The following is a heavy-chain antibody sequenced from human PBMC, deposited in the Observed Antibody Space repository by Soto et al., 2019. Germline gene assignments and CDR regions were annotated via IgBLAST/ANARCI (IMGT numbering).Heavy chain of an antibody. CDR1: GDSISSGGYY. Sequence: LSLTCTVSGDSISSGGYYWSWIRQHPGKGLEWIGYIYYSGSTYYNPSLKSRVTISVDTSKNQFSLKLSSVTAADTAVYYCAASCVACAGFNYYGMDVWGQGTTVTVS. D-gene: IGHD5-12*01. CDR2: IYYSGST. J-gene: IGHJ6*02. V-gene: IGHV4-31*03. CDR3: AASCVACAGFNYYGMDV.